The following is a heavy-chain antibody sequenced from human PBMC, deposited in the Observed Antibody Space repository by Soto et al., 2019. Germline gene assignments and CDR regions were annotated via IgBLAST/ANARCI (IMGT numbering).Heavy chain of an antibody. D-gene: IGHD4-17*01. Sequence: GASVKVSCKASGYTFTGYYMHWVRQAPGQGLEWMGWINPNSGGTNYAQKFQGRVTMTRDTSISTAYMELSRLRSDDTAVYYCARDGLYGDYEGGWFDPWGQGTLVTVSS. V-gene: IGHV1-2*02. CDR1: GYTFTGYY. CDR2: INPNSGGT. J-gene: IGHJ5*02. CDR3: ARDGLYGDYEGGWFDP.